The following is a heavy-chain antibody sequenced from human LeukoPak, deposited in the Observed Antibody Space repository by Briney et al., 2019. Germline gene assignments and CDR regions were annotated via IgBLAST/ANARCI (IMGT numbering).Heavy chain of an antibody. Sequence: PGGSLRLSCAVSGFTFSSYSLNWVRQAPGKGLEWVSSITNSSSYIFYADSVKGRFTISRDNAENSVYLQMNSLGADDTAVYYCATYSILNAREFRYWGQGTLVTVTS. CDR2: ITNSSSYI. CDR1: GFTFSSYS. CDR3: ATYSILNAREFRY. V-gene: IGHV3-21*01. J-gene: IGHJ1*01. D-gene: IGHD4-11*01.